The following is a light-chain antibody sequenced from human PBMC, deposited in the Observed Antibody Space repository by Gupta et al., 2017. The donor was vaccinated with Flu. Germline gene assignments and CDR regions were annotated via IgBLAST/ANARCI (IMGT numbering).Light chain of an antibody. J-gene: IGLJ2*01. Sequence: SYVLTQPPSVSVAPGQTARITCGGNNIESKSVHWYQQKAGQAPVLVVHDDSDRPSGIPERVSGSNSGNTATLTISRVEAGDEADYYCQVWDITSDVVFGGGTKLTVL. CDR3: QVWDITSDVV. CDR1: NIESKS. V-gene: IGLV3-21*02. CDR2: DDS.